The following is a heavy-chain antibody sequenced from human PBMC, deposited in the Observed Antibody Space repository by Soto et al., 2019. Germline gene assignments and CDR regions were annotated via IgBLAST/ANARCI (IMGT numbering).Heavy chain of an antibody. CDR2: ISYDGSNK. CDR3: ARGGYDSSVYYYYYGMEV. CDR1: VFTFSSYA. Sequence: VGSLRLSCASSVFTFSSYAMHCVRHSPGKWLEWVAVISYDGSNKYYADSVKGRFTISRDNSKNTLYLQMNSLRAEDTAVYYCARGGYDSSVYYYYYGMEVWGQGTTVNVSS. D-gene: IGHD3-22*01. V-gene: IGHV3-30-3*01. J-gene: IGHJ6*01.